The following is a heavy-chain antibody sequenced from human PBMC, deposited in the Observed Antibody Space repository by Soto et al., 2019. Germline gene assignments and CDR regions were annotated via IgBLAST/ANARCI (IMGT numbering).Heavy chain of an antibody. J-gene: IGHJ6*02. CDR1: GFTFSNYG. CDR2: IWYDGSNK. CDR3: ARDDIPGRAVAIYGMDV. D-gene: IGHD6-19*01. V-gene: IGHV3-33*01. Sequence: QVQLVESGGGVVQPGRSLRLSCAASGFTFSNYGMHWVRQAPGKGLEWVAVIWYDGSNKYYADSVKGRFTISRDNSKNTLYLQMNGLRAEDTAVYYCARDDIPGRAVAIYGMDVWGQGTTVTVSS.